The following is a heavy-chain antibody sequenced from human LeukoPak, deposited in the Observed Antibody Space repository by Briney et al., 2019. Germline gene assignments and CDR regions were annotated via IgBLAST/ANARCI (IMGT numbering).Heavy chain of an antibody. CDR2: INNDGSRT. CDR1: GFTFSSHW. J-gene: IGHJ2*01. Sequence: PGGSLRLSCAASGFTFSSHWMHWVSQAPGKGLVRVSRINNDGSRTTYADSVKGRFTISRDNAKKTLYLQMNSLRAEDTAVYFCAREDYNDSGWYFDLWGRGTLVTVSS. D-gene: IGHD4-17*01. CDR3: AREDYNDSGWYFDL. V-gene: IGHV3-74*01.